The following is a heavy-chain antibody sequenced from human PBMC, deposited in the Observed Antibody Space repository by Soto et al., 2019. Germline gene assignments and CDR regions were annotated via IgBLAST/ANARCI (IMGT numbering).Heavy chain of an antibody. CDR2: TYHRGST. CDR1: GVSISSYF. D-gene: IGHD3-16*02. CDR3: ARIGGYHGPLDY. V-gene: IGHV4-59*01. Sequence: SETLSLTCSVSGVSISSYFWSWIRQPPGRGLEWIGYTYHRGSTNYSPSLKSRVAISLDTSENQFSLKVSSVTAADTAVYYCARIGGYHGPLDYWGQGTPVNVSS. J-gene: IGHJ4*02.